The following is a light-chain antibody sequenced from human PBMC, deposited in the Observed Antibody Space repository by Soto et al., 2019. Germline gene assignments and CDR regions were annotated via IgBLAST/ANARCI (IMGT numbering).Light chain of an antibody. CDR1: QSISSY. CDR2: AAP. J-gene: IGKJ2*01. Sequence: DIQMTQSPSSLSASVGDRVTITCRASQSISSYLNWYQQKPGKAPKLLISAAPSLQSGVPSRFSGGGSGTDFSLTISSLQPEDVATYYCQQSYSTPGGMYTFGQGTKLEIK. V-gene: IGKV1-39*01. CDR3: QQSYSTPGGMYT.